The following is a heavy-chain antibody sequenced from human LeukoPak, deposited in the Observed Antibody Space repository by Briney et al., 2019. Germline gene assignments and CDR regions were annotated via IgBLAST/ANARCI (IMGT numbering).Heavy chain of an antibody. V-gene: IGHV3-23*01. CDR2: ISGSGGST. Sequence: PGGSLRLSCAASGFTFSSYAMSWVRQAPGKGLEWVSAISGSGGSTYYADSVKGRFTISRDNAKNSLYLQMNSLRAEDTALYYCARGTGFFYMWGQGTMVTVSS. D-gene: IGHD1-14*01. J-gene: IGHJ3*02. CDR1: GFTFSSYA. CDR3: ARGTGFFYM.